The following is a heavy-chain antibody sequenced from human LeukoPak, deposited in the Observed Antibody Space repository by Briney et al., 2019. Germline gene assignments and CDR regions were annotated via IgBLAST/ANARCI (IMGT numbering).Heavy chain of an antibody. V-gene: IGHV3-73*01. Sequence: SGGSLRLSCAASGFTFSGSAMHWVRQASGKGLEWVGRIRSKANSYATAYAASVKGRFTISRDDSKNTAYLQMNSLRAEDTAVYYCARVEERNYYDSSGYFENWGQGTLVTVSS. J-gene: IGHJ4*02. CDR3: ARVEERNYYDSSGYFEN. CDR2: IRSKANSYAT. CDR1: GFTFSGSA. D-gene: IGHD3-22*01.